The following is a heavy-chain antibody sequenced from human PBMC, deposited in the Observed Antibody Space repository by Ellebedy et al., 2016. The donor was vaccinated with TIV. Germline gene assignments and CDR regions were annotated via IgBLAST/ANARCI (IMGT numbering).Heavy chain of an antibody. D-gene: IGHD2-2*01. V-gene: IGHV3-48*03. CDR1: GFTFSSYE. CDR3: ARSWQGIVVVPLLWSMDV. CDR2: ISSSGSTI. Sequence: SLKISCAASGFTFSSYEMNWVRQAPGKGLEWVSYISSSGSTIYYADSVKGRFTISRDNAKNSLYLQMNSLRAEDTAVYYCARSWQGIVVVPLLWSMDVWGQGTTVTVSS. J-gene: IGHJ6*02.